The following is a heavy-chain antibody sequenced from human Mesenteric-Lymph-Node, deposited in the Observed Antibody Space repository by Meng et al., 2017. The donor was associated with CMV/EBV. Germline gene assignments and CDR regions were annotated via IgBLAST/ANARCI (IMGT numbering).Heavy chain of an antibody. CDR3: AKCRSGIPAALNH. CDR2: ISDSGGNT. V-gene: IGHV3-23*01. CDR1: GFTFNNFA. J-gene: IGHJ5*02. Sequence: GESLKISCAVSGFTFNNFAMSWVRQAPGKGLEWVSTISDSGGNTYYADSVKGRFTISSDNSKNTLYLQMNSLRAEDTAVYYCAKCRSGIPAALNHWGQGTLVTVSS. D-gene: IGHD6-13*01.